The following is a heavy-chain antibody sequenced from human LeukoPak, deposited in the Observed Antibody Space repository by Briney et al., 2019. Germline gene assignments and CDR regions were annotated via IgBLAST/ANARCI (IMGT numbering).Heavy chain of an antibody. D-gene: IGHD2-8*02. Sequence: AGRSLRLSCAASGLTFSSYAMHWVRQAPGKGLEWVTVISYHARDQFYADSVKGRFTVSRDNSKNTLYLQMNSLRAEDSAVYYCAAQPCSGGVCYLDYWGQGTLVTVSS. CDR2: ISYHARDQ. J-gene: IGHJ4*02. V-gene: IGHV3-30*04. CDR3: AAQPCSGGVCYLDY. CDR1: GLTFSSYA.